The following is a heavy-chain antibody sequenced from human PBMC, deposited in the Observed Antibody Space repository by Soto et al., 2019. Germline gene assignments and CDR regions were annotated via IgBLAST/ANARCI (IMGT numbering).Heavy chain of an antibody. CDR1: GGTISSYA. J-gene: IGHJ5*02. CDR2: IIPIFGTA. Sequence: QVHLVQSGAEVKKPGSSVKVSCKASGGTISSYAITWVRQAPGQGLEWMGGIIPIFGTANYAQEFQGRVTMTADESTNTAYMELNSLRSEDTAVYYSPRDIHVPVRGVPPASDHWGQGTLVNGSS. CDR3: PRDIHVPVRGVPPASDH. V-gene: IGHV1-69*01. D-gene: IGHD2-2*01.